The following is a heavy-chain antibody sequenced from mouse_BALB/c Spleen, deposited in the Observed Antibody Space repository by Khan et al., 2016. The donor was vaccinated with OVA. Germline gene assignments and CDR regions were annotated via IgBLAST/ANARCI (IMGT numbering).Heavy chain of an antibody. Sequence: EVQLQESGGGLVQPGGSRKLSCAASGFTFSRFGMHWVRQAPEKGLEWVAYISSGSSTIYYADTVKGRFTISRDNPKNTLFLQMTSLRSEDTAMYYCARDSNFDYWGQGTTLTVSP. J-gene: IGHJ2*01. CDR1: GFTFSRFG. V-gene: IGHV5-17*02. CDR2: ISSGSSTI. CDR3: ARDSNFDY.